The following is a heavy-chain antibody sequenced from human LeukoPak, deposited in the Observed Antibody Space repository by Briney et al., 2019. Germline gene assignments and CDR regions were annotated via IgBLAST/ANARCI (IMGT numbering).Heavy chain of an antibody. V-gene: IGHV3-30*03. D-gene: IGHD3-22*01. Sequence: GRSLRLSCAASGFTFSSYGMHWVRQAPGKGLEWVAVISYDGSNKYYADSVKGRFTISRDNSKNTLYLQMNSLRAEDTAVYYCATDYYDSSGYTAWGQGTLVTVSS. J-gene: IGHJ5*02. CDR3: ATDYYDSSGYTA. CDR2: ISYDGSNK. CDR1: GFTFSSYG.